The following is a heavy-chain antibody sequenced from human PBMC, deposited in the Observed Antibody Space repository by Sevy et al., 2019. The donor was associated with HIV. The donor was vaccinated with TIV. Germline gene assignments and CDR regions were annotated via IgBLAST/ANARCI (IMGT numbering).Heavy chain of an antibody. V-gene: IGHV1-2*02. CDR1: GYIFTDYY. Sequence: ASVKVSCKASGYIFTDYYIHWVRQAPGQGLAWMAWINSDSGVTNYAQRFQGEVTVTRDTSLSTAYLELSRLKSNDTAIYYCARLTTQPTSDLYGMDVWGQGTRVTVSS. CDR3: ARLTTQPTSDLYGMDV. D-gene: IGHD4-4*01. CDR2: INSDSGVT. J-gene: IGHJ6*02.